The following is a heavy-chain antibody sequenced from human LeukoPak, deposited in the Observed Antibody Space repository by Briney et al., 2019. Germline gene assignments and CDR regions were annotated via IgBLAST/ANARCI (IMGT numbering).Heavy chain of an antibody. J-gene: IGHJ6*03. Sequence: PGGSLRLSCAASGFTFSSYWMSWVRQAPGKGLEWVANIKQDGSEKYYVDSVKGRFTISRDNAKNSLYLQMNSLRAEDTAVYYCARVGATTYYYYHYYMDVWGKGTTVAVSS. V-gene: IGHV3-7*01. CDR2: IKQDGSEK. D-gene: IGHD1-26*01. CDR3: ARVGATTYYYYHYYMDV. CDR1: GFTFSSYW.